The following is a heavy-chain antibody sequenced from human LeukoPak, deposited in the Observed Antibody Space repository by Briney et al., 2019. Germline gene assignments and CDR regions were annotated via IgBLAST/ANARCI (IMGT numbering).Heavy chain of an antibody. Sequence: ASVKVSCKASGYTFTGYYMHWVRQAPGQGLEWMGWINPNSGGTNYAQKFQGRVTMTRDTSISTAYMELSRLRSDDTAVYYCARDGYDSSGYNWFDPWDQGTLVTVSS. D-gene: IGHD3-22*01. CDR2: INPNSGGT. CDR3: ARDGYDSSGYNWFDP. J-gene: IGHJ5*02. V-gene: IGHV1-2*02. CDR1: GYTFTGYY.